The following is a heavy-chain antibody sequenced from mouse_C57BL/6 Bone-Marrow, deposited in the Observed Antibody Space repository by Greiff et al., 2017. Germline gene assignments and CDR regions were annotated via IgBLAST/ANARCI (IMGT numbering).Heavy chain of an antibody. CDR1: GYTFTSYT. J-gene: IGHJ4*01. V-gene: IGHV1-4*01. CDR2: INPSSGYT. D-gene: IGHD2-12*01. CDR3: AKYYYNDMDD. Sequence: VQLQQSGAELARPGASVTMSCKASGYTFTSYTMHWVKQRPGQGLEWIGYINPSSGYTKYNQKFKDKATLTEDKSSSAAYMQLSSLTSEDAADYYCAKYYYNDMDDWGQGTSVTVSS.